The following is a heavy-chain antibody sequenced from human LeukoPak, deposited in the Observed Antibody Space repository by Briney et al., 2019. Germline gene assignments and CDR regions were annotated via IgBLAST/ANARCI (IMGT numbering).Heavy chain of an antibody. J-gene: IGHJ1*01. V-gene: IGHV1-2*02. D-gene: IGHD3-22*01. CDR2: INPNSGGT. Sequence: ASVKVSCKASGYTFTGYYMRWVRQAPGQGLEWMGWINPNSGGTNYAQKFQGRVTMTRDTSISTAYMELSRLRSDDTAVYYCAREDLYYYDSSGSEYFQHWGQGTQVTVSS. CDR1: GYTFTGYY. CDR3: AREDLYYYDSSGSEYFQH.